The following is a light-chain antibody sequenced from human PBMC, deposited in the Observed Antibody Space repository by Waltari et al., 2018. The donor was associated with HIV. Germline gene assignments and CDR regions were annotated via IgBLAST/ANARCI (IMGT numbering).Light chain of an antibody. Sequence: QSVPTQPPSVSGAPGQPVTLSCSGGSPNIGSNSVVHWYQQLPGTAPKLLIFGDYNRPSGVPDRFSGSKSGTSASLAITGLQPEDEADYYCQSYDTSRDGFYVFGTGTKVTVL. CDR1: SPNIGSNSV. CDR2: GDY. V-gene: IGLV1-40*01. CDR3: QSYDTSRDGFYV. J-gene: IGLJ1*01.